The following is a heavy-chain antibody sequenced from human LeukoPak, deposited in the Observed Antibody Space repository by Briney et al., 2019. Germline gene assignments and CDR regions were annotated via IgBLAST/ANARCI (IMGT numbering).Heavy chain of an antibody. CDR2: IIPILGIA. J-gene: IGHJ3*02. CDR3: ARVGISRWAFDI. Sequence: SVKVSCRASGGTFSSYAISWVRQAPGQGLEWMGRIIPILGIANYAQKFQGRVTITADKSTSTAYMELSSLRSEDTAVYYCARVGISRWAFDIWGQGTMVTVSS. D-gene: IGHD3-3*01. CDR1: GGTFSSYA. V-gene: IGHV1-69*04.